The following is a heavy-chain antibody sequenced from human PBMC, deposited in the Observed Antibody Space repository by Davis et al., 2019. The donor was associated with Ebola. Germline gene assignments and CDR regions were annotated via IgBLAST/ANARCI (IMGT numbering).Heavy chain of an antibody. V-gene: IGHV4-34*01. CDR1: GGSFSGYY. CDR3: AREFRALRSSSWYGYWFDP. J-gene: IGHJ5*02. D-gene: IGHD6-13*01. CDR2: INHSGST. Sequence: PSETLSLTCAVYGGSFSGYYWSWIRQPPGKGLEWIGEINHSGSTIYNPSLKSRVTISVHMSKNQFSLKLSSVTAADTAVYYCAREFRALRSSSWYGYWFDPWGQGTLVTVSS.